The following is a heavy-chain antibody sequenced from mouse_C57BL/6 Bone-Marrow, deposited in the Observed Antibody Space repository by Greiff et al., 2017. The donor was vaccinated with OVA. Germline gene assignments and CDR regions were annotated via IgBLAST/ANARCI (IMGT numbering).Heavy chain of an antibody. CDR3: ASALYYGSSYWYFDV. D-gene: IGHD1-1*01. V-gene: IGHV1-53*01. CDR2: INPSNGGT. CDR1: GYTFTSYW. J-gene: IGHJ1*03. Sequence: VQLQQPGPELVKPGASVKLSCKASGYTFTSYWMHWVKQRPGQGLEWIGNINPSNGGTNYNEKFKSKATLTVDKSSSTAYMQLSSLTSEDSAVYYCASALYYGSSYWYFDVWGTGTTVTVSS.